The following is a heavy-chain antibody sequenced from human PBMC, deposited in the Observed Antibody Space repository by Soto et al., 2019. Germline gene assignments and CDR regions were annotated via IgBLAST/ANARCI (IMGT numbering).Heavy chain of an antibody. D-gene: IGHD3-16*01. V-gene: IGHV3-23*01. CDR3: AKDRRAGGNSAFYFDF. CDR1: GFTFGDYA. CDR2: ISATGGGT. Sequence: ETLRLSCTGSGFTFGDYAMSWVRQAPGKGLEWVSLISATGGGTYYADSVKGRFTISRDNSHNTLYLQVHSLTAEDTAVYYCAKDRRAGGNSAFYFDFWGQGAQVTVSS. J-gene: IGHJ4*02.